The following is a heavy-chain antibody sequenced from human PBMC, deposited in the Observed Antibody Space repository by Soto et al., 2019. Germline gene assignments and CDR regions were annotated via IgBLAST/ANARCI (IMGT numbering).Heavy chain of an antibody. CDR1: GFSFSSKA. CDR3: VEQEGDPVSFAS. CDR2: IWFDVSVK. D-gene: IGHD2-21*01. V-gene: IGHV3-33*06. J-gene: IGHJ3*01. Sequence: GGSLRLSCAASGFSFSSKAMHWVRQAPGKWLEWVAVIWFDVSVKYYSESVRGRFAVSRDNAKNTLFLQMSSLTAEDTAAYYCVEQEGDPVSFASWGQGTVVTVSS.